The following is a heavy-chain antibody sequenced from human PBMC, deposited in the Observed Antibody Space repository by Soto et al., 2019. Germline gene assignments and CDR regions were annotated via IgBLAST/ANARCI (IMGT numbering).Heavy chain of an antibody. D-gene: IGHD2-15*01. CDR2: IHYSGST. Sequence: QVQLQESGPCLVKPSQTLSLTCTVSGASIRSGGYYWSRIRQYPGKGLEWIGNIHYSGSTYFNPSLKSRVTISIDPSQHQFSLNLNSVTAADTAVYYCSRAACLCGSCYSGHYFYGTAVSGQGTTVTVSS. CDR1: GASIRSGGYY. V-gene: IGHV4-31*03. J-gene: IGHJ6*02. CDR3: SRAACLCGSCYSGHYFYGTAV.